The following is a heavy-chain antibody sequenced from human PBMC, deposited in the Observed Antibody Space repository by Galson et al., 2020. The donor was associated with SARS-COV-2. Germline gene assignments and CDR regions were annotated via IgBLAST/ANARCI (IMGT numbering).Heavy chain of an antibody. CDR3: ARDRIQLWSVIDY. Sequence: SETLYLTCTVSGGSISSSRDYWGWIRQPPGKGLEWNASITYSGTTYYNMSLKSRVTISVDTSKNQFSLKLGSVTDADTAVYYCARDRIQLWSVIDYWGQGTLVTVSS. V-gene: IGHV4-39*07. CDR2: ITYSGTT. J-gene: IGHJ4*02. CDR1: GGSISSSRDY. D-gene: IGHD5-18*01.